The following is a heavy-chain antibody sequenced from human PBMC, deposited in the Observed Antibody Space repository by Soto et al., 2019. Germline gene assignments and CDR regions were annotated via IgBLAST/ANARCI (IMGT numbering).Heavy chain of an antibody. J-gene: IGHJ6*02. CDR3: AKNQATYGSGSYWSRNYYYGMDV. Sequence: SETLSLTCAVSGGSISSSYWWNWVRQPPGKGLEWIGKIYHSGSTNYNPSLKNRVTISVDKSNNQFSLRLSSVTAADTAVYYCAKNQATYGSGSYWSRNYYYGMDVWGQGTTVTVSS. D-gene: IGHD3-10*01. CDR1: GGSISSSYW. V-gene: IGHV4-4*02. CDR2: IYHSGST.